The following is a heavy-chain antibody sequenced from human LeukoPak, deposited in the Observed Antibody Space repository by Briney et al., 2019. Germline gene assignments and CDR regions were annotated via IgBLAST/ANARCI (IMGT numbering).Heavy chain of an antibody. Sequence: SQTLSLTCTVSGGSISSGGYYWSWIRQHPGQGLEWIGYIYYSGSTYYNPSLKSRVTISVDTSKNQFSLKLSSVTAADTAVYYCARGSLGSSSDYWGQGTLVTVSS. CDR3: ARGSLGSSSDY. D-gene: IGHD3-10*01. CDR1: GGSISSGGYY. J-gene: IGHJ4*02. CDR2: IYYSGST. V-gene: IGHV4-31*03.